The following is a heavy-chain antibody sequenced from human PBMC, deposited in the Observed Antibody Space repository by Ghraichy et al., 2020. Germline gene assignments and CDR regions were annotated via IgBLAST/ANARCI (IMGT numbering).Heavy chain of an antibody. CDR2: IYYSGST. J-gene: IGHJ4*02. CDR3: AQYSSSRRAFDY. V-gene: IGHV4-39*01. CDR1: GGSISSSSYY. D-gene: IGHD6-6*01. Sequence: SETLSLTCTVSGGSISSSSYYWGWIRQPPGKGLEWIGSIYYSGSTYYNPSLKSRVTISVDTSKNQFSLKLSSVTAADTAVYYCAQYSSSRRAFDYWGQGTLVTVSS.